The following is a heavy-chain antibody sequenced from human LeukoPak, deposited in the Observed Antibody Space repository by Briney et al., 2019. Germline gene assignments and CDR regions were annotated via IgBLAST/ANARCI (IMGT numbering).Heavy chain of an antibody. CDR1: GDSISSTGHY. V-gene: IGHV4-39*01. CDR2: KHYSGST. Sequence: ASETLSLTCTVSGDSISSTGHYWGWIRQPPGKGLEWIGSKHYSGSTSYNPALKSRVTISVDTSKNQFSLKLDSETAADTSVYYCARYSSSSGWFDPWGQGTLVTVSS. D-gene: IGHD6-6*01. CDR3: ARYSSSSGWFDP. J-gene: IGHJ5*02.